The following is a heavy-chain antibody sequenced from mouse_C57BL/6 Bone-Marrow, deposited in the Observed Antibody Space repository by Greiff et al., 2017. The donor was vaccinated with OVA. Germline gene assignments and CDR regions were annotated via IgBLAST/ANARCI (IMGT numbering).Heavy chain of an antibody. Sequence: EVQGVESGAELVRPGASVKLSCTASGFNIKDDYMHWVKPRPEQGLEWIGWIDPENGDTEYASKFLGKATITADTSSNTAYLQLSSLTSEDTAVYYCTTCYAGLRRGVWYFDVWGTGTTVTVSS. V-gene: IGHV14-4*01. CDR3: TTCYAGLRRGVWYFDV. CDR1: GFNIKDDY. CDR2: IDPENGDT. D-gene: IGHD2-2*01. J-gene: IGHJ1*03.